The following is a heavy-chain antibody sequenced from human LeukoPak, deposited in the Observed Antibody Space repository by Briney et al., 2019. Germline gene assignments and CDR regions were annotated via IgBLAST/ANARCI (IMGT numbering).Heavy chain of an antibody. J-gene: IGHJ4*02. D-gene: IGHD6-19*01. CDR3: ATNTSAWSPLGETQSAPHCFDS. CDR1: GNFISRGYY. CDR2: IYNTGST. V-gene: IGHV4-38-2*01. Sequence: TSETLSLTCGVSGNFISRGYYWAWIRQPPGKGLEWIGSIYNTGSTYYNPSLNSRVTMSIDTSKNQFSLKLSSVTAADTAVYYCATNTSAWSPLGETQSAPHCFDSWGQGTLVTVSS.